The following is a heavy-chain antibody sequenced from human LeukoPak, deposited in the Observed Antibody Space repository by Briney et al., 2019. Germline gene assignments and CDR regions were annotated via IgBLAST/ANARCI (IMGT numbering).Heavy chain of an antibody. J-gene: IGHJ4*02. D-gene: IGHD4-23*01. CDR3: ARGLDYGGNSAFDY. V-gene: IGHV4-30-2*01. Sequence: SETLSLTCAVSGGSISSGGYSWSWIRQPPGKGLEWIGYIYHSGSTYYNPPLKSRVTISVDRSKNQFSLKLSSVTAAGTAVYYCARGLDYGGNSAFDYWGQGTLVTVSS. CDR2: IYHSGST. CDR1: GGSISSGGYS.